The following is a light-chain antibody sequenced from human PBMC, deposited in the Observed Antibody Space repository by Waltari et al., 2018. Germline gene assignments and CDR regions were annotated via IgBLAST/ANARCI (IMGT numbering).Light chain of an antibody. CDR2: DAF. J-gene: IGKJ4*01. Sequence: EIVLTQSPATLSLSPGERASLSCRASQSVSRDLAWYQQKPGQAPRVLIFDAFIRATGTPARFSGSGFGTDFTLTISSLEPEDFAVYYCQQRRDWPLTFGGGTKVEIK. V-gene: IGKV3-11*01. CDR3: QQRRDWPLT. CDR1: QSVSRD.